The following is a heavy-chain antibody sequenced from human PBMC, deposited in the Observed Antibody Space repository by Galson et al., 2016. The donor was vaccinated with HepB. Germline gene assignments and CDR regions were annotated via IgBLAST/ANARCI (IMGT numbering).Heavy chain of an antibody. V-gene: IGHV3-7*05. CDR2: INQGGSEE. D-gene: IGHD3-10*01. CDR3: ARDLSFGGGSTWYDVMDV. Sequence: SLRLSCAASGLTFSTYWMTWVRQAPGKGLEWVANINQGGSEENYVDSMKGRFTISRDNAKNSLFLQINSLRAEDAAVYYCARDLSFGGGSTWYDVMDVWGQGTTVTVSS. J-gene: IGHJ6*02. CDR1: GLTFSTYW.